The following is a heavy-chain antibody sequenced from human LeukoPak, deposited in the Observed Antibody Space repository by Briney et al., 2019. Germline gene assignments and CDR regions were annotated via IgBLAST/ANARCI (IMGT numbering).Heavy chain of an antibody. CDR3: TRDRDSSGWYFYYYYYMDV. D-gene: IGHD6-19*01. Sequence: GGSLRLSCTASGFTFGDYAMSWFRQAPGKGLEWVGFIRSKAYGGTTEYAASVKGRFTISRDDSKSIAYLQMNSLKTEDTAVYYCTRDRDSSGWYFYYYYYMDVWGKGTTVTVSS. CDR2: IRSKAYGGTT. CDR1: GFTFGDYA. V-gene: IGHV3-49*03. J-gene: IGHJ6*03.